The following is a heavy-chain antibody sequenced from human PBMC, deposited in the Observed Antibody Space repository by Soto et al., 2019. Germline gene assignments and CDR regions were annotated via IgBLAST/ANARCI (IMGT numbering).Heavy chain of an antibody. CDR2: IYYSGST. CDR3: ARTIFGVVMTLYYFDY. J-gene: IGHJ4*02. CDR1: GGCISSGGYY. D-gene: IGHD3-3*01. V-gene: IGHV4-31*03. Sequence: PSETLSLTCTVSGGCISSGGYYWSWIRQHPGKGLEWIGYIYYSGSTYYNPSLKSRVTISVDTSKNQFSLKLSSVTAADTAVYYCARTIFGVVMTLYYFDYWGQGTLVTVSS.